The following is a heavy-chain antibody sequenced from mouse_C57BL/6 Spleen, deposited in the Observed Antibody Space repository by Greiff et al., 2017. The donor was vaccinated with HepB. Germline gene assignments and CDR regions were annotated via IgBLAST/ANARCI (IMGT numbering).Heavy chain of an antibody. D-gene: IGHD3-2*02. J-gene: IGHJ4*01. V-gene: IGHV1-52*01. CDR1: GYTFTSYW. Sequence: VQLQQPGAELVRPGSSVKLSCKASGYTFTSYWMHWVKQRPIQGLEWIGNIDPSDSETHYNQKFKDKATLTVDKSSSTAYMQLSSLTSEDSAVYYCARERAAQATGDYYAMDYWGQGTSVTVSS. CDR3: ARERAAQATGDYYAMDY. CDR2: IDPSDSET.